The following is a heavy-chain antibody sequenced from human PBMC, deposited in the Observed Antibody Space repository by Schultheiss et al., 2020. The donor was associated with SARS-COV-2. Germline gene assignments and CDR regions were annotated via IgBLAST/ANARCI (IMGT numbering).Heavy chain of an antibody. V-gene: IGHV4-31*03. J-gene: IGHJ6*02. CDR2: IYYSGST. D-gene: IGHD3-10*01. CDR1: GGSISSGDYY. CDR3: ARFMVQPYYYGMDV. Sequence: SETLSLTCTVSGGSISSGDYYWSWIRQHPGKGLEWIGYIYYSGSTYYNPSLKSRVTISVDTSKNQFSLKLSSVTAADTAVYYCARFMVQPYYYGMDVWGQGTTVTVSS.